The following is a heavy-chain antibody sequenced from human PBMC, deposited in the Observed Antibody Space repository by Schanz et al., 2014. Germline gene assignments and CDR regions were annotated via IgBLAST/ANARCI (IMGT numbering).Heavy chain of an antibody. J-gene: IGHJ3*02. CDR1: GYTFPSYG. Sequence: QVQRVQSGREVKKPGASVKVSCKASGYTFPSYGISWVRQAPGQGLERMGWINVYNGDTKFAKTFQNIVTLTTNTSTSTAYMELRSLRSDDTAVYYCARNIIATARAYDIWGQGTMVTVSS. V-gene: IGHV1-18*04. D-gene: IGHD6-13*01. CDR2: INVYNGDT. CDR3: ARNIIATARAYDI.